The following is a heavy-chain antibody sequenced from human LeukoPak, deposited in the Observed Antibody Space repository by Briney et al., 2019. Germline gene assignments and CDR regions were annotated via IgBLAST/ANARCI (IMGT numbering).Heavy chain of an antibody. V-gene: IGHV3-23*01. CDR2: ISGRVSGT. J-gene: IGHJ4*02. D-gene: IGHD4-17*01. CDR1: GFTFSNYG. CDR3: AREDPGDYADSLGY. Sequence: GGSLRLSCVASGFTFSNYGLAWVRQAPGKGLEWVSAISGRVSGTYYAGSVRGRFTISRDNSKNTLHLQMNSLRAEDTAVYYCAREDPGDYADSLGYWGQGTLVTVSS.